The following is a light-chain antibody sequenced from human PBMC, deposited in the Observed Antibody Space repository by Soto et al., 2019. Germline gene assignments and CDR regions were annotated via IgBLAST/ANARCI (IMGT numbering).Light chain of an antibody. CDR1: QGISTY. CDR3: QQRTDRPPWT. CDR2: DVS. V-gene: IGKV1-9*01. Sequence: IQLTQSPSSLSASVGDRVTITCRASQGISTYLAWYQQKPGKAPKLLIYDVSALKRGVPPRFSGSGSGTDFTLSISSLEPEDFAVYYCQQRTDRPPWTFGQGTTVDIK. J-gene: IGKJ1*01.